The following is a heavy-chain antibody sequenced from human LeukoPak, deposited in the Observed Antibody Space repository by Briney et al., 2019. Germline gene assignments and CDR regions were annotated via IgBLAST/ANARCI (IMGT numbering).Heavy chain of an antibody. J-gene: IGHJ6*02. Sequence: GASVKVSCKASGYTFTGYYMHWVRQAPGQGLEWMGWINPNSGGTNYAQKFQGWVTMTRDTSISTAYMELSRLRSDDTAVYYCARDTLLLWFGEGPEYYYYYYGMDVWGQGTTVTVSS. CDR2: INPNSGGT. D-gene: IGHD3-10*01. CDR1: GYTFTGYY. V-gene: IGHV1-2*04. CDR3: ARDTLLLWFGEGPEYYYYYYGMDV.